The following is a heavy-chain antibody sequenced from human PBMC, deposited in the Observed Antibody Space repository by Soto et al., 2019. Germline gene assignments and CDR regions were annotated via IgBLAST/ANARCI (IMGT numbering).Heavy chain of an antibody. D-gene: IGHD1-26*01. CDR2: IRSKAYGGTT. CDR1: GFTFGDYA. V-gene: IGHV3-49*03. J-gene: IGHJ6*02. CDR3: RTKDVGYYYGMDV. Sequence: GGSLRLSCTASGFTFGDYAMSWFRQAPGKGLEWVGFIRSKAYGGTTEYAASVKGRFTISRDDSKSIAYLQMNSLKTEDTAVYYCRTKDVGYYYGMDVWGQGTTVTVSS.